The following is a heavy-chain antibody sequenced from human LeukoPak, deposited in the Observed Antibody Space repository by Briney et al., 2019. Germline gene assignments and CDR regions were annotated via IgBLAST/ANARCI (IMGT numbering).Heavy chain of an antibody. CDR2: INHSGST. Sequence: SETLSLTCAVYGGSFSGYYWNWIRQPPGKGLEWIGEINHSGSTNYNPSLKSRVTISVDTSKNQFSLKLSSVTAADTAVYYCARGDKITIFGAPLFDYWGQGTLVTVSS. D-gene: IGHD3-3*01. V-gene: IGHV4-34*01. CDR3: ARGDKITIFGAPLFDY. CDR1: GGSFSGYY. J-gene: IGHJ4*02.